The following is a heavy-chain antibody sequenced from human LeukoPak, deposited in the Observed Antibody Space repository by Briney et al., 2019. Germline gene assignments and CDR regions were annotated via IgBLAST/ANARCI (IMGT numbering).Heavy chain of an antibody. CDR3: ARYPKSTGSPYYFDF. D-gene: IGHD3-10*01. Sequence: GGSLRLSCATSGFFDGYAVSWIRQAPGMGLEWVSTLSGSGGSAYFAASVQGRFTMSRDISKNTLYLQMNRLRAADTAVYYCARYPKSTGSPYYFDFWGQGTLVTVSS. CDR1: GFFDGYA. V-gene: IGHV3-23*01. CDR2: LSGSGGSA. J-gene: IGHJ4*02.